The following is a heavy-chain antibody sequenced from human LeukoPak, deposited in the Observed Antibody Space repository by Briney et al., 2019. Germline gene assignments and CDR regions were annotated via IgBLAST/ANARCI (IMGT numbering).Heavy chain of an antibody. CDR3: ARDFGGSYIDY. CDR2: ISYDGSNK. Sequence: GGSLRLSCAASGFTFGSFAMHWVRQAPGKGLEWVAVISYDGSNKYYADSVKARFTISRDNSKNTLYLQMNSLRAEDTAVYYCARDFGGSYIDYWGQGTLVTVSS. V-gene: IGHV3-30-3*01. CDR1: GFTFGSFA. J-gene: IGHJ4*02. D-gene: IGHD1-26*01.